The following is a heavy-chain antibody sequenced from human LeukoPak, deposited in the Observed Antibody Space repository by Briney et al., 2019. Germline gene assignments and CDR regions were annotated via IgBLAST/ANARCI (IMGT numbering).Heavy chain of an antibody. CDR1: GYSISSGYY. D-gene: IGHD6-13*01. Sequence: SETLSLTCTVSGYSISSGYYWSWIRQPAGKGLEWIGRIYTSGSTNYNPSLKSRVTMSVDTSKNQFSLKLSSVTAADTAVYYCARDLSSWWAFDIWGQGTMVTVSS. CDR3: ARDLSSWWAFDI. CDR2: IYTSGST. J-gene: IGHJ3*02. V-gene: IGHV4-4*07.